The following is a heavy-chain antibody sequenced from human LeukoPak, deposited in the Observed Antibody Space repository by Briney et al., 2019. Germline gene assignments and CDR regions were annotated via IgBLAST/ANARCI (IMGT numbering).Heavy chain of an antibody. CDR3: ARADCSSSTCYLRRSWFDP. CDR1: GFSFNYYD. D-gene: IGHD2-2*01. J-gene: IGHJ5*02. V-gene: IGHV3-21*01. CDR2: ISPKSDFI. Sequence: GGSLRLSCAGSGFSFNYYDMNWGRQAPGKGLEWGSSISPKSDFIYYSDSVRGRFTISRDNAENSLYLKMNSLRAEDTAVYYCARADCSSSTCYLRRSWFDPWGQGTLVTVSS.